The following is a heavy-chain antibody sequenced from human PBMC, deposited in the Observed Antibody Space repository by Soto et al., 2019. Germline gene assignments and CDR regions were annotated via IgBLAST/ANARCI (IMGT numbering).Heavy chain of an antibody. V-gene: IGHV3-30*18. Sequence: QVQLVESGGGVVQPGRSLRLSCAASGFTFSSYGMHWVRQAPGKGLEWVAVISYDGSNKYYADSVKGRFTISRDNSKNTLYLQMNSLRAEDTAVYYCAKDMEPYYYYYGMDVWGQGTTVTVSS. CDR3: AKDMEPYYYYYGMDV. CDR2: ISYDGSNK. J-gene: IGHJ6*02. D-gene: IGHD1-26*01. CDR1: GFTFSSYG.